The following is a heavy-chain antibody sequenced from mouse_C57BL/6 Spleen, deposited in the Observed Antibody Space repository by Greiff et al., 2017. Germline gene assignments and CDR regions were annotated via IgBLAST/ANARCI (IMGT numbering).Heavy chain of an antibody. CDR2: ILPGSGST. CDR3: ARFEDGRTAFFAY. D-gene: IGHD1-2*01. Sequence: LQESGAELMKPGASVKLSCKATGYTFTGYWIEWVKQRPGHGLEWIGEILPGSGSTNYNEKFKGKATFTAATYSNTAYLQLSSLRIEYSDIYYCARFEDGRTAFFAYWGQGTLVTVSA. J-gene: IGHJ3*01. CDR1: GYTFTGYW. V-gene: IGHV1-9*01.